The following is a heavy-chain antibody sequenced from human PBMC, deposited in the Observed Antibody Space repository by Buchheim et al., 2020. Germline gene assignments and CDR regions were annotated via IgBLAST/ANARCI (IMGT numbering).Heavy chain of an antibody. CDR1: GGSISSGGYS. CDR2: IYHSGST. CDR3: ARAIVVVPAAIPYFDY. Sequence: QLQLQESGSGLVKPSQTLSLTCAVSGGSISSGGYSWSWIRQPPGKGLEWIGYIYHSGSTYYNPSLQCRVTISVARSKNKFSLKLSSVTAADTAVYYCARAIVVVPAAIPYFDYWGQGTL. J-gene: IGHJ4*02. V-gene: IGHV4-30-2*01. D-gene: IGHD2-2*01.